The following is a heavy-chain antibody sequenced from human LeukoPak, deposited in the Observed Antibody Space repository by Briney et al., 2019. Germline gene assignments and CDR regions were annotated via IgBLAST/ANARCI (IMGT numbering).Heavy chain of an antibody. D-gene: IGHD4-17*01. Sequence: ASVKVSCKASGDTFKNYAISWVRQAPGQGLERMGGILTVFGTTNYEQKFQGRVTITTDESTSTAYMELSSLTSEDTAVYYCARSKSVAYGFDYWGQGTLVIVPS. CDR3: ARSKSVAYGFDY. CDR1: GDTFKNYA. V-gene: IGHV1-69*05. J-gene: IGHJ4*02. CDR2: ILTVFGTT.